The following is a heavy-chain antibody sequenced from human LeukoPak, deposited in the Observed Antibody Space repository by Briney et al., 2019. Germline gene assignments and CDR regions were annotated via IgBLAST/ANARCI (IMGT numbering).Heavy chain of an antibody. CDR2: ISGSGGST. Sequence: PGGSLRLSCAASGFTFSSYAMSWVRQAPGKGLEWVSAISGSGGSTYYADSVKGRFTISRDNSKNTLYLQMNSLRAEDTAVYYCAKDASITMVRGVIIPLDYWGQGTLVTVSS. J-gene: IGHJ4*02. CDR1: GFTFSSYA. CDR3: AKDASITMVRGVIIPLDY. V-gene: IGHV3-23*01. D-gene: IGHD3-10*01.